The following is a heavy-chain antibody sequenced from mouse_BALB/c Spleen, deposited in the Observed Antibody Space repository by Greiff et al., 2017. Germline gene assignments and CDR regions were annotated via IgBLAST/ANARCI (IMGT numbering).Heavy chain of an antibody. V-gene: IGHV5-4*02. CDR3: ARDRETARVGY. CDR1: GFTFSDYY. Sequence: EVQRVESGGGLVKPGGSLKLSCAASGFTFSDYYMYWVRQTPEQRLEWVATISDGGSYTYYPDSVKGRFTISRDNAKNNLYLQMSSLKSEDTAMYYCARDRETARVGYWGQGTSVTVSS. D-gene: IGHD3-2*01. J-gene: IGHJ4*01. CDR2: ISDGGSYT.